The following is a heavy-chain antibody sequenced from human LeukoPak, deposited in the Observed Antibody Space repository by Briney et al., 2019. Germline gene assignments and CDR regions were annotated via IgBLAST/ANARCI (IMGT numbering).Heavy chain of an antibody. CDR3: AREVGASNDAFDI. CDR2: IKQDGSEN. CDR1: GFTFSNYW. J-gene: IGHJ3*02. Sequence: GGSLRLSCAASGFTFSNYWMSWVRQAPGKGLEWVANIKQDGSENNYVDSVKGRFTISRDNAKSSLYLQMNSLRAEDTAVYYCAREVGASNDAFDIWGQGTMVTVSS. D-gene: IGHD1-26*01. V-gene: IGHV3-7*01.